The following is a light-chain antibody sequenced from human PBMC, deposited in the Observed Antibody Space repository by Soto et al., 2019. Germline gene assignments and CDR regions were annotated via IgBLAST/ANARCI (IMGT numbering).Light chain of an antibody. CDR1: QSVSSY. CDR3: QQYSSSMLT. Sequence: EIVLTQSPATLSLSPGERATLSCRASQSVSSYLAWYQQKPGQAPRLLIYGASSTATGIPARFSGSGSGTDFTLTISSLEPEDFAVYYCQQYSSSMLTFGGGTKVDIK. CDR2: GAS. V-gene: IGKV3-11*01. J-gene: IGKJ4*01.